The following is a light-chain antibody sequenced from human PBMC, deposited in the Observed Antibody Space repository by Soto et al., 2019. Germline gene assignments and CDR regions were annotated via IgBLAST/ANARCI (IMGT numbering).Light chain of an antibody. J-gene: IGKJ5*01. V-gene: IGKV3D-20*02. CDR2: GAS. CDR1: QSISDT. CDR3: QQRSNWLTIT. Sequence: EIVLTQSPDTVSLSPGERATLSCRASQSISDTIAWYQQKPGQAPRLLIYGASSRATAIPDRFSGSGSGTDFTLTISRLEPEDFAVYYCQQRSNWLTITFGQGTRLEIK.